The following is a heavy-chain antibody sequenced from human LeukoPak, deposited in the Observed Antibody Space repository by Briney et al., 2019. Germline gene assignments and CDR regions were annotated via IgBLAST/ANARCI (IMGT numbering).Heavy chain of an antibody. CDR1: GAPFSSSSDY. CDR2: IFYSGST. V-gene: IGHV4-39*01. J-gene: IGHJ4*02. D-gene: IGHD1-26*01. Sequence: PAETLPLTCTVSGAPFSSSSDYWEWIRQPPGKGLEWVGSIFYSGSTSYNPSLKRRVTMSVDTSKNPFSLRLSSVTATDTAVYYCATRRSGSHPYYWGQGTLVTVSS. CDR3: ATRRSGSHPYY.